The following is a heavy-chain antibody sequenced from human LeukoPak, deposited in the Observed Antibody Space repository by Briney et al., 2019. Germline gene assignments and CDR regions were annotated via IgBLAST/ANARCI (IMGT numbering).Heavy chain of an antibody. D-gene: IGHD3-10*01. CDR1: GGTFSSYA. V-gene: IGHV1-69*05. Sequence: SVKVSCKASGGTFSSYAISWVRQAPGQGLEWMGRIIPIFGTANYAQKFQGRVTITTDESTSTAYMELSSLRSEDTAVSYCARDSVTMVQNYYYYYMDVWGKGTTVTVSS. CDR3: ARDSVTMVQNYYYYYMDV. J-gene: IGHJ6*03. CDR2: IIPIFGTA.